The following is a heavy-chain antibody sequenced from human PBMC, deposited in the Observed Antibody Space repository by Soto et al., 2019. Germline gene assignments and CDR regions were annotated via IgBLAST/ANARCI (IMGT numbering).Heavy chain of an antibody. CDR2: IYPGDSDT. CDR3: ARGYCTTTICDPWFDP. J-gene: IGHJ5*02. Sequence: EXLKISCTCVGYXFTSYLVGWVRQMPGKGLEWMGIIYPGDSDTRYSPSFQGQVNISADKSITTDYLQWSSLKASETAMYYCARGYCTTTICDPWFDPWGQGTLGTVS. D-gene: IGHD2-2*01. V-gene: IGHV5-51*01. CDR1: GYXFTSYL.